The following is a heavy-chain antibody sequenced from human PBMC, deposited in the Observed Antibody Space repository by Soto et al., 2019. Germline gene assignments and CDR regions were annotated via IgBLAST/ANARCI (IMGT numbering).Heavy chain of an antibody. V-gene: IGHV4-59*01. Sequence: PSEPLSLTCTVSCDSMSGFYWSWIRQTPGKGLEWIGYINYVGRTSYYSPSLQSRVTISLDSSKNQFSLILSSVTAADTAVFVCSRFRRNYADLCGQGSQVTVYS. CDR1: CDSMSGFY. CDR3: SRFRRNYADL. CDR2: INYVGRTS. D-gene: IGHD1-7*01. J-gene: IGHJ5*02.